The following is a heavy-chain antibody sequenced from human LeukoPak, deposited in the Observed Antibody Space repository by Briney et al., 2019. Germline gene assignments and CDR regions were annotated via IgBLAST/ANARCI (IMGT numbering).Heavy chain of an antibody. CDR2: IYYSGST. J-gene: IGHJ5*02. Sequence: PSETLSLTCTVSGGSISSYYWSWIRQPPGKGLEWIGYIYYSGSTNYNPSPKSRVTISVDTSKNQFSLKLSSVTAADTAVYYCAREGVVVPAAFDPWGQGTLVTVSS. D-gene: IGHD2-2*01. V-gene: IGHV4-59*01. CDR3: AREGVVVPAAFDP. CDR1: GGSISSYY.